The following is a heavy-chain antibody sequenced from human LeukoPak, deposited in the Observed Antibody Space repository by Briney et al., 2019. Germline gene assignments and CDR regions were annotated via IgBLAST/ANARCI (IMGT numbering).Heavy chain of an antibody. CDR1: GFTFNSYW. Sequence: GGSLRLSCAASGFTFNSYWMAWVRQAPGKGLEWVAKINEDGSEKYYVESVKGRFTISRDNAKTSLDLQMNSLRDEGTAVYYCARYSGYDFRDWGQGTLVTVSS. D-gene: IGHD5-12*01. V-gene: IGHV3-7*04. CDR3: ARYSGYDFRD. J-gene: IGHJ4*02. CDR2: INEDGSEK.